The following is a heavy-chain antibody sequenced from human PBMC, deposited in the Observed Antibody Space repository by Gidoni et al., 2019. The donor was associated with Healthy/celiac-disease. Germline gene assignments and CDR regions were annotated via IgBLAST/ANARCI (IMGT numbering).Heavy chain of an antibody. Sequence: QVQLVASGGGVVQPGRSRRLPGAAAGCTFSSDGMHWVRQAPGQGLGWVAVIWYDGSNQYYAASVKGRFTISRDNSKNTLYLQMNSLRAEDTAVYYCARDSYGSGSYLSNWFDPWGQGTLVTVSS. CDR1: GCTFSSDG. J-gene: IGHJ5*02. D-gene: IGHD3-10*01. V-gene: IGHV3-33*01. CDR3: ARDSYGSGSYLSNWFDP. CDR2: IWYDGSNQ.